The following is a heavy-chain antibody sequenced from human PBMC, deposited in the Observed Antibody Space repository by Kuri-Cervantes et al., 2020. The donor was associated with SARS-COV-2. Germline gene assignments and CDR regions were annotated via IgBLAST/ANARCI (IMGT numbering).Heavy chain of an antibody. CDR1: GFTFSSYG. D-gene: IGHD2-2*01. CDR2: ISYDGSNK. CDR3: AKYQSLPIPGGAPIGF. V-gene: IGHV3-30*18. J-gene: IGHJ4*02. Sequence: GESLKISCAASGFTFSSYGMHWVRQAPGKGLEWVAVISYDGSNKYHADSVKGRFTISRDNSKNTLYLQMNSLRGEDTAVYYCAKYQSLPIPGGAPIGFWGQGTLVTVSS.